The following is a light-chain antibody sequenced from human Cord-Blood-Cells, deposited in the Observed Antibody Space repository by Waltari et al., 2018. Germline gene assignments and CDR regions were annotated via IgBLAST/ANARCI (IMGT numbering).Light chain of an antibody. CDR1: SSDVGGYNY. CDR2: EVS. V-gene: IGLV2-8*01. Sequence: QSALTQPPSASGSPGQSVTISCTGTSSDVGGYNYVSWYQQHPGKAPKLMTYEVSKRPSGVPDRFSGSKSGNTASLTVSGLQAEDEADYYCSSYAGSKNLVFGGGTKLTVL. CDR3: SSYAGSKNLV. J-gene: IGLJ3*02.